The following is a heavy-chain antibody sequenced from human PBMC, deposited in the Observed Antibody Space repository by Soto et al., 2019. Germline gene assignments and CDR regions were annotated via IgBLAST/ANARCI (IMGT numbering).Heavy chain of an antibody. CDR3: ARDDPAIFDY. D-gene: IGHD2-2*02. CDR2: IWYDGSNK. CDR1: GFTFSSYG. Sequence: QVQLVESGGGVVQPGRSLRLSCAASGFTFSSYGMHWVRQAPGKGLEWVAVIWYDGSNKYYADSVKGRFTISRDNSKNTLYLQMTSLRAEDTAVYYCARDDPAIFDYWGQGTLVTVSS. V-gene: IGHV3-33*01. J-gene: IGHJ4*02.